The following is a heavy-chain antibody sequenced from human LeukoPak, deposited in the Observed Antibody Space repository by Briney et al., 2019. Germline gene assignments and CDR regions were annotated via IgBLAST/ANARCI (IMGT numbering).Heavy chain of an antibody. V-gene: IGHV3-33*01. D-gene: IGHD1-26*01. CDR1: GFTFSSYG. CDR2: IWYDGSNK. J-gene: IGHJ4*02. CDR3: ARDSGELLLDY. Sequence: PGGSLRLSCAASGFTFSSYGMHWVRQAPGKGLEWVAVIWYDGSNKYYADSVKGRFTISRDNSKNTLYLQMNSLRAEDTAVYYRARDSGELLLDYWGQGTLVTVSA.